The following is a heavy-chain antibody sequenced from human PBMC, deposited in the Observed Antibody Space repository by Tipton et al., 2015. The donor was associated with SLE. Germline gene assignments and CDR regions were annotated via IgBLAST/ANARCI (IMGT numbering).Heavy chain of an antibody. CDR2: IYYSGST. CDR3: ARDRDDSSGYSPGWFDP. CDR1: GGSLGSHY. Sequence: TLSLTCTVSGGSLGSHYWSWIRQPPGKGLEWIGYIYYSGSTYYNPSLKSRVTISVDTSKNQFSLNLSSVTAADTAVYYCARDRDDSSGYSPGWFDPWGQGTLVTVSS. D-gene: IGHD3-22*01. V-gene: IGHV4-59*11. J-gene: IGHJ5*02.